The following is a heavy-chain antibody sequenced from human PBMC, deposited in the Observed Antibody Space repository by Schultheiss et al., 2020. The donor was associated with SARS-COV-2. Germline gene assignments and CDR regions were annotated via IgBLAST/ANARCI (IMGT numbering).Heavy chain of an antibody. Sequence: LSLTCAASGFTVSSNYMSWVRQAPGKGLEWVSVIYSGGSTYYADSVKGRFTISRDNSKNTLYLQMNSLRAEDTAVYYCAREKGCSGGSCYSYGMDVWGQGTTVTVSS. V-gene: IGHV3-66*01. J-gene: IGHJ6*02. CDR2: IYSGGST. D-gene: IGHD2-15*01. CDR3: AREKGCSGGSCYSYGMDV. CDR1: GFTVSSNY.